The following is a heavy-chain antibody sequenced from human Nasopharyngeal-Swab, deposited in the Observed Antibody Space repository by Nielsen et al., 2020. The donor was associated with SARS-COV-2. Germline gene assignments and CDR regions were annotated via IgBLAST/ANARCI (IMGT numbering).Heavy chain of an antibody. Sequence: GESLKISCATSGFTFRIYGMHWVRQAPGKGQERGAVTSFDGSNKSYADSVKGRFTISKDYAQNTLYLHMNSLRAEDTAVYYCAKGLRVGSAYYFYYYMDVWGKGTTVTVSS. CDR1: GFTFRIYG. CDR3: AKGLRVGSAYYFYYYMDV. V-gene: IGHV3-30*05. CDR2: TSFDGSNK. J-gene: IGHJ6*03. D-gene: IGHD1-26*01.